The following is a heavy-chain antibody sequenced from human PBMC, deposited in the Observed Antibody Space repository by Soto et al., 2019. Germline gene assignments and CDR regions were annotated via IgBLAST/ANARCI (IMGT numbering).Heavy chain of an antibody. D-gene: IGHD6-13*01. CDR1: GGSMSSGGYY. CDR3: AREGVGIAAAGTGI. V-gene: IGHV4-31*03. J-gene: IGHJ4*02. CDR2: IYYSGST. Sequence: QVQLQESGPGLVKPSQTLSLTCTVSGGSMSSGGYYWSWIRQHPGKGLEWIGYIYYSGSTYYNPSLKSRVTISVDASKNQFSLKLSSVTAADTAVYYCAREGVGIAAAGTGIWGQGPLVTVSS.